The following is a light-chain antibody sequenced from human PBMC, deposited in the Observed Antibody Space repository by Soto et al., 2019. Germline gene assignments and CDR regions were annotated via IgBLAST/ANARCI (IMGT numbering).Light chain of an antibody. CDR3: QQYNSYVT. CDR1: QSISSW. J-gene: IGKJ4*01. Sequence: DIQMTQSPSTLSASVGDRVTITCRASQSISSWLAWYQQKPGKAPKLLIYDASSLESGVPSRFSGSGSGTEFTLTISSLLPDDFATYYCQQYNSYVTFGGGTKVEIK. V-gene: IGKV1-5*01. CDR2: DAS.